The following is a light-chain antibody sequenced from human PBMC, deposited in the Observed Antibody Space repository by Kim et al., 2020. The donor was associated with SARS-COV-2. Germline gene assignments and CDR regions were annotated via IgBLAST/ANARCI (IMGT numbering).Light chain of an antibody. CDR2: AAS. V-gene: IGKV1-27*01. CDR1: QGISNY. J-gene: IGKJ2*02. Sequence: SASVGDRVTITCRASQGISNYLAWYQQKPGQVPKLLIYAASTLQSGVPSRFSGSGSGTDFTLTISSLQPEDVATYYCQKYNSAGCTFGQGTKLEI. CDR3: QKYNSAGCT.